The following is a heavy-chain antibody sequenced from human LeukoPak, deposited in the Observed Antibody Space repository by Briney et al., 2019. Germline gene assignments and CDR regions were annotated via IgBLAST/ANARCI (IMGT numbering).Heavy chain of an antibody. CDR3: VRSDSSSSHTAFDI. D-gene: IGHD6-13*01. CDR2: IYSSGST. V-gene: IGHV4-4*07. Sequence: PSETLSLTCTVSGGSISSYYWSWIRQPAGKGLEWIGRIYSSGSTNHNPSLGSRVTMSVDTSKNQFSLKLSSVTAADTAVYYCVRSDSSSSHTAFDIWGQGTMVTVSS. CDR1: GGSISSYY. J-gene: IGHJ3*02.